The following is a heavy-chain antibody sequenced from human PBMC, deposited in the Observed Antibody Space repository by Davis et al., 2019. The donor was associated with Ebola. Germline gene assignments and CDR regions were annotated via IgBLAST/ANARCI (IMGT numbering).Heavy chain of an antibody. CDR1: GYTFTSYG. D-gene: IGHD3-3*01. J-gene: IGHJ6*02. V-gene: IGHV1-46*01. Sequence: ASVKVSCKASGYTFTSYGISWVRQAPGQGLEWMGIINPSGGSTSYAQKFQGRVTMTRDTSTSTVYMELSSLRSEDTAVYYCATGRFWSGLYYYGMDVWGQGTTVTVSS. CDR2: INPSGGST. CDR3: ATGRFWSGLYYYGMDV.